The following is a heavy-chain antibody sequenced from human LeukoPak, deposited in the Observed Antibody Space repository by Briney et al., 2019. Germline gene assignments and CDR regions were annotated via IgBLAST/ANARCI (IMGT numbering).Heavy chain of an antibody. D-gene: IGHD3-3*01. CDR1: GYSMTDGYY. CDR3: ARSGQQRLTVFGVVEGPKSRFDS. J-gene: IGHJ5*01. CDR2: FYHGGSN. Sequence: SETLSLTCNISGYSMTDGYYWGWIPQPPGKGLEWLGNFYHGGSNYYNPSLKSRVNISVDTSKNQFSLNLSSVSAADTAVYYCARSGQQRLTVFGVVEGPKSRFDSWGQGILVTVSS. V-gene: IGHV4-38-2*02.